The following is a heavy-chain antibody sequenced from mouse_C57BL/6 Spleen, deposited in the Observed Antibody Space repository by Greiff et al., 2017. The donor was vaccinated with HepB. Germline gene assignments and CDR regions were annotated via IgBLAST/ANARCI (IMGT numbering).Heavy chain of an antibody. J-gene: IGHJ1*03. Sequence: LQESGAELARPGASVKLSCKASGYTFTSYGISWVKQRTGQGLEWIGEIYPRSGNTYYNEKFKGKATLTADKSSSTAYMELRSLTSEDSAVYFCARSITTVVATNFDVWGTGTTVTVSS. CDR1: GYTFTSYG. D-gene: IGHD1-1*01. CDR3: ARSITTVVATNFDV. CDR2: IYPRSGNT. V-gene: IGHV1-81*01.